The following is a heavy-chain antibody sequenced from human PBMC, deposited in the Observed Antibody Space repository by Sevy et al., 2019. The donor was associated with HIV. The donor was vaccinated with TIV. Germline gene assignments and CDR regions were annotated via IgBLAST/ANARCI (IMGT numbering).Heavy chain of an antibody. D-gene: IGHD1-26*01. CDR2: IYYSGST. J-gene: IGHJ6*03. V-gene: IGHV4-59*08. CDR3: AGFLADWEPGYYYMDV. Sequence: SETLSLTCTVSGGSISSYYWSWIRQPPGKGLEWIGYIYYSGSTNYNPSLKSRVTISVDTSKNQFSLKLSSVTAADTAVYYCAGFLADWEPGYYYMDVWGKGTTVTVSS. CDR1: GGSISSYY.